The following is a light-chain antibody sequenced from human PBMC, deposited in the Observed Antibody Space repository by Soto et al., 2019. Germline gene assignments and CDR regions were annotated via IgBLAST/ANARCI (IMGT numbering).Light chain of an antibody. CDR2: DAS. J-gene: IGKJ1*01. V-gene: IGKV1-5*01. CDR1: QIISNR. CDR3: QQYHTYPWT. Sequence: DIQMTQSPSTLSASVGDRVTITCRASQIISNRLAWYQQKPGRAPKLLMYDASTLESGVPSSFSGSGSGTDSTLTITSLQPDDFASYYCQQYHTYPWTFGRGTKVEI.